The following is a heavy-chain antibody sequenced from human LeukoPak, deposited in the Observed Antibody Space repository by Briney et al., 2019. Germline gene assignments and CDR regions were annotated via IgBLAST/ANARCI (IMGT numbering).Heavy chain of an antibody. CDR2: IYYTGST. CDR3: ARIVNYYYNYMDV. Sequence: PSETLSLTCTVSGGSISSSSYYWGWIRQPPGKGLEWIGSIYYTGSTYYNPSLKSRVTISVDTSKNQFSLKLSSVTAADTAVFYCARIVNYYYNYMDVWGKGTTVTVS. D-gene: IGHD2-15*01. V-gene: IGHV4-39*07. J-gene: IGHJ6*03. CDR1: GGSISSSSYY.